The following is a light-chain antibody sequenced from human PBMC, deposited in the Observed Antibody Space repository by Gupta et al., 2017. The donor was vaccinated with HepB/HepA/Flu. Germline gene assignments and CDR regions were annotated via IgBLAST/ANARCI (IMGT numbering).Light chain of an antibody. CDR3: QQSDNTPTA. Sequence: DMQMTQSPSSLSASVGDRVTITCRASQSISSYLNWYQQKPGKAPNLLIYAASTLQSGVPSRFSGSGSGTDFTLTISSLQPEDFATYYCQQSDNTPTAFGPGTKVDIK. CDR1: QSISSY. V-gene: IGKV1-39*01. CDR2: AAS. J-gene: IGKJ3*01.